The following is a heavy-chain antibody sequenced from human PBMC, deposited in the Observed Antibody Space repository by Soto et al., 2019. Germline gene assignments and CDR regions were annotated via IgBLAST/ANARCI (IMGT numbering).Heavy chain of an antibody. CDR3: ARGPYGSYYFDY. Sequence: QVQLVESGGGLVKPGGSLRLSCEASGFTFSDYYRSWIRQAPGKGLECVSYISSSSSYTNYADSVKGRFTISRDNAKSSLYLQMNSLRAEDTAVYYCARGPYGSYYFDYWGQGTLVTVSS. D-gene: IGHD3-10*01. J-gene: IGHJ4*02. V-gene: IGHV3-11*05. CDR2: ISSSSSYT. CDR1: GFTFSDYY.